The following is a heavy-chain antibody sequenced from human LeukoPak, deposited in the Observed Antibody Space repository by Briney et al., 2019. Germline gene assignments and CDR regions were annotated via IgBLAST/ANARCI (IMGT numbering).Heavy chain of an antibody. CDR3: AKSSYPYGSGSYLGESYDY. CDR1: GFTFSSYA. CDR2: ISGSGGST. Sequence: GGSLRLSCAASGFTFSSYAMSWVRQAPGKGLEWVSAISGSGGSTYYADSVKGRFTISRDNSKNTLYLQMNSLRAGDTAVYYCAKSSYPYGSGSYLGESYDYWGQGTLVTVSS. V-gene: IGHV3-23*01. J-gene: IGHJ4*02. D-gene: IGHD3-10*01.